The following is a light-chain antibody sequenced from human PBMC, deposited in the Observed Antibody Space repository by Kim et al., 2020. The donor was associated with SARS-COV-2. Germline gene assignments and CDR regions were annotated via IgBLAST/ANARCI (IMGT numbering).Light chain of an antibody. V-gene: IGLV3-19*01. CDR3: SSRDSNDNVI. Sequence: SSEPTQDPAVSVALGQTVRITCQGDSLRSYYATWYQQKPGQAPILVIYGKNNRPSGIPDRFSGSSSGNTASLTITGTQAGDEADYYCSSRDSNDNVIFGG. J-gene: IGLJ2*01. CDR1: SLRSYY. CDR2: GKN.